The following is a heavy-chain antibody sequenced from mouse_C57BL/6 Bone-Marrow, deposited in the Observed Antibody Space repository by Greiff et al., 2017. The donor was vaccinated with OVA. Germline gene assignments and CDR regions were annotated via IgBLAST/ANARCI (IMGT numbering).Heavy chain of an antibody. V-gene: IGHV14-2*01. J-gene: IGHJ2*01. CDR1: GFNIKDYY. CDR3: ARGWLLPFFDY. CDR2: IDPEDGET. D-gene: IGHD2-3*01. Sequence: EVKLMESGAELVKPGASVKLSCTASGFNIKDYYMHWVKQRTEQGLEWIGRIDPEDGETKYAPKFQGKATITADTSSNTAYLQLSSLTSEDAAVYYCARGWLLPFFDYWGQGTTLTVSS.